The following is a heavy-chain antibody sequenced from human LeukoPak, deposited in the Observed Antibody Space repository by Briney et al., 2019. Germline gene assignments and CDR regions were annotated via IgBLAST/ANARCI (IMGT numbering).Heavy chain of an antibody. CDR2: INPNSGGT. CDR3: ARVLTGIAMAGATGY. D-gene: IGHD6-19*01. J-gene: IGHJ4*02. Sequence: GASVKVSCKASGYTFTVCYMHWVRQAPGQGLEWMGWINPNSGGTNYAQKFQGRVTMTRDTSISTAYMELSRLRSDDTAVYYCARVLTGIAMAGATGYWGQGTLVTVSS. V-gene: IGHV1-2*02. CDR1: GYTFTVCY.